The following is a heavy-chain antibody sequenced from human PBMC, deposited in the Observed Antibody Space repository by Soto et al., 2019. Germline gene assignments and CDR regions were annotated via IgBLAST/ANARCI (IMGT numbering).Heavy chain of an antibody. Sequence: PGGSLRLSCAASGFTFSDYYMSWIRQAPGKGLEWVSYISSSSSYTHCADSVKGRFTISRDNHKNTLYLQMNSLRAGDTAMYYCAKNHQRAPSRDGYNLIDYWGQGTLVTVSS. V-gene: IGHV3-11*06. CDR1: GFTFSDYY. CDR2: ISSSSSYT. CDR3: AKNHQRAPSRDGYNLIDY. J-gene: IGHJ4*02. D-gene: IGHD5-12*01.